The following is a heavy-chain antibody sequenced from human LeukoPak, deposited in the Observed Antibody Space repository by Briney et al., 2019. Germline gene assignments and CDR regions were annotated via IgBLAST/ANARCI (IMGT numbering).Heavy chain of an antibody. V-gene: IGHV1-69*06. CDR1: GGTFSSYA. J-gene: IGHJ4*02. D-gene: IGHD3-9*01. Sequence: SVTVSCKASGGTFSSYAISWVRQAPGQGLEWMGGIIPIFGTANYAQKFQGRVTITADKSTSTAYMELSSLRSEDTAVYYCAGTYDILTGYYPQTIPPQFDYWGQGTLVTVSS. CDR3: AGTYDILTGYYPQTIPPQFDY. CDR2: IIPIFGTA.